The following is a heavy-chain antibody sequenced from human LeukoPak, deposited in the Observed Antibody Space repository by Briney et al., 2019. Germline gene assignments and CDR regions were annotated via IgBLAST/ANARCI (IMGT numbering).Heavy chain of an antibody. J-gene: IGHJ6*02. CDR1: GFTFSSYG. Sequence: PGGSLRLSCAASGFTFSSYGMHWVRQAPGRGLEWVAVISYDGSNKYYADSVKSRFTISRDNSKNTLYLQMNSLRAEDTAVYYCAKDLREYSSSFELFARYYYYYGMDVWGQGTTVTASS. CDR3: AKDLREYSSSFELFARYYYYYGMDV. CDR2: ISYDGSNK. V-gene: IGHV3-30*18. D-gene: IGHD6-6*01.